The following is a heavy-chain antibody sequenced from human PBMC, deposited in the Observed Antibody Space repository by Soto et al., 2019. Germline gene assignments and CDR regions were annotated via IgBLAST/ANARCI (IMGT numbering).Heavy chain of an antibody. D-gene: IGHD2-21*02. Sequence: PSETLSLTCTVSGGSISSGGYYWSWIRQHPGKGLEWIGYMYNTGRTVYNPSFKSRVTISVDTSKNQFSLQLDSVTAADPAVYYCARDLWGYCGTDCYPLDVWGQGTTVTVSS. J-gene: IGHJ6*02. V-gene: IGHV4-61*08. CDR1: GGSISSGGYY. CDR2: MYNTGRT. CDR3: ARDLWGYCGTDCYPLDV.